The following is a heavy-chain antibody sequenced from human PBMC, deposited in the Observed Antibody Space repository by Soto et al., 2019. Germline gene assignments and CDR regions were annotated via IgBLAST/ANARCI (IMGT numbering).Heavy chain of an antibody. CDR2: INSDGSST. D-gene: IGHD3-16*01. CDR3: ASSMQEWGNSTVI. V-gene: IGHV3-74*01. Sequence: EVQLVESGGGLVQPGGSLRLSCAASGFTDSSHWMHWVRQAPGKGLVWVSRINSDGSSTTYADSVKGRFTISRDDAKSTLYLQMHSLRVEDAALFYCASSMQEWGNSTVIWGQGTLATVSS. J-gene: IGHJ3*02. CDR1: GFTDSSHW.